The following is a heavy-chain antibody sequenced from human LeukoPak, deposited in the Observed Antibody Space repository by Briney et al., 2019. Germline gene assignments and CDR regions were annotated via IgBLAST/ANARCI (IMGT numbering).Heavy chain of an antibody. CDR3: ARDIVVVPAATAPDY. Sequence: ASVKVSCKASGYTFTTYGISWVRQAPGQGLEWMGWISAYNGNTNYAQKLQGRVIMTTDTSTSTAYMELRSLRSDDTAVYYCARDIVVVPAATAPDYWGQGTLVTVS. V-gene: IGHV1-18*01. CDR2: ISAYNGNT. D-gene: IGHD2-2*01. J-gene: IGHJ4*02. CDR1: GYTFTTYG.